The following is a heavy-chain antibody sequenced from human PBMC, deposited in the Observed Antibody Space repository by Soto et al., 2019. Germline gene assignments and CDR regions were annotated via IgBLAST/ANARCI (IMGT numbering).Heavy chain of an antibody. Sequence: QVPLVQSGAEVKKPGASVKVSCKASGYTLTSYDINWVRQATGQGLEWMGWMNPNSGNTGYAQKFQGRVTMNRNTSISTAYMELSSLRSEDTAVYYCALARMAARPVRFDPWGQGTLVTVSS. CDR1: GYTLTSYD. D-gene: IGHD2-21*01. V-gene: IGHV1-8*01. CDR2: MNPNSGNT. CDR3: ALARMAARPVRFDP. J-gene: IGHJ5*02.